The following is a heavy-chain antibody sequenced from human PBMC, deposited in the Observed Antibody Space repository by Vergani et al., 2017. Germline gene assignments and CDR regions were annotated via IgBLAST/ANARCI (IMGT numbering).Heavy chain of an antibody. D-gene: IGHD6-6*01. CDR3: ARARGSSSYFDY. CDR1: GFTFSSYA. Sequence: QVQLVESGGGVVQPGRSLRLSCAASGFTFSSYAMHWVRQAPGKGLEWVAVISYDGSNKYYADSVKGRFTISRDNSKNTLYLQMNSLRAEDTAVYYCARARGSSSYFDYWGQGTLVTVSS. V-gene: IGHV3-30-3*01. J-gene: IGHJ4*02. CDR2: ISYDGSNK.